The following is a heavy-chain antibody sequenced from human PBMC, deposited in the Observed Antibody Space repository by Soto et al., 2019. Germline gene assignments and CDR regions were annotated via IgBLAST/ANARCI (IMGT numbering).Heavy chain of an antibody. CDR2: IYYSGST. V-gene: IGHV4-31*03. J-gene: IGHJ3*02. Sequence: SETLSLTCTVSCGSISSGGYYWSWIRQHPGKGLEWIGYIYYSGSTYYNPSLKSRVTISVDTSKNQFSLKLSSVTAADTAVYYCARDRRYCGGDCSDDAFDIWGQGTMVTVSS. D-gene: IGHD2-21*02. CDR3: ARDRRYCGGDCSDDAFDI. CDR1: CGSISSGGYY.